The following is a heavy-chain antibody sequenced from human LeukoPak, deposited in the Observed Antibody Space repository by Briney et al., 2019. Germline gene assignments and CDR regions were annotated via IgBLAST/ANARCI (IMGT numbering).Heavy chain of an antibody. CDR3: ARDSPIYMDV. CDR1: GFTFSSYS. Sequence: PGGSLRLSRAASGFTFSSYSMNWVRQAPGKGLEWVSSISSSSSYIYYADSVKGRFTISRDNAKNSLYLQMNSLRAEDTAVYYCARDSPIYMDVWGKGTTVTVSS. D-gene: IGHD3-9*01. CDR2: ISSSSSYI. J-gene: IGHJ6*03. V-gene: IGHV3-21*01.